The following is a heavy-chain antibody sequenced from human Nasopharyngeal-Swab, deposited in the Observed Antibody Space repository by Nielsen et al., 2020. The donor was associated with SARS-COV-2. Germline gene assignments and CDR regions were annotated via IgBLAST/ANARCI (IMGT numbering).Heavy chain of an antibody. J-gene: IGHJ4*02. D-gene: IGHD4-17*01. CDR3: VRDVIATVTTPPDY. CDR1: GFTFSNYD. Sequence: GESLKISCTASGFTFSNYDIHWLRQTPGKGLEWVAVMWYAGSSERYADSVKGRFTISRDNAKNSLYLQMNTLRAEDTAVYYCVRDVIATVTTPPDYWGQGTLVTVSS. CDR2: MWYAGSSE. V-gene: IGHV3-33*01.